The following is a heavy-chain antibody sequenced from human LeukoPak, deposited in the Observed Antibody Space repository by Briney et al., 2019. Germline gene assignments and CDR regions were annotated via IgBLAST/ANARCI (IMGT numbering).Heavy chain of an antibody. V-gene: IGHV4-34*01. J-gene: IGHJ6*02. D-gene: IGHD2-2*01. CDR3: ARDRVVPAARAYYYYYYGMDV. CDR1: GGSFSGYY. CDR2: INHSGST. Sequence: MASETLSLTCAVYGGSFSGYYWSWIRQPPGKGLEWIGEINHSGSTNYNPSLKSRVTISVDTSKNQFSLKLSSVTAADTAVYYCARDRVVPAARAYYYYYYGMDVWGQGTTVTVSS.